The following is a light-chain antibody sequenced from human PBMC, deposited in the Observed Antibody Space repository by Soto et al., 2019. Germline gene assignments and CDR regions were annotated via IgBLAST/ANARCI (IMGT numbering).Light chain of an antibody. CDR3: QQYDNLPRT. CDR2: DAS. J-gene: IGKJ1*01. V-gene: IGKV1-33*01. CDR1: QDIINY. Sequence: DIQMTQSPSSLSASVGDRVTITCQASQDIINYLNWYQQKPGKAPKLLIYDASNLETGVPSRFSGSGSGTDFTFNISSLQPEDIATYYCQQYDNLPRTFGQGTKVEIK.